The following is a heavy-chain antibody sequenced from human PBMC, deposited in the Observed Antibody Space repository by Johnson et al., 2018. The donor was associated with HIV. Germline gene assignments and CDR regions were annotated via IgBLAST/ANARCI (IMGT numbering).Heavy chain of an antibody. J-gene: IGHJ3*02. Sequence: QVQLVESGGGLVKPGGSLRLSCAVSGFIFRDYYMSWIRQAPGKGLEWVSYISSSGKSTNYADSVKGRFTISRDNSKNTLYLQMNSLRPEDTSVYYCARDSGPSDFWSGYRLVVAFNIWGQGTRVTVSS. CDR3: ARDSGPSDFWSGYRLVVAFNI. CDR2: ISSSGKST. V-gene: IGHV3-11*06. CDR1: GFIFRDYY. D-gene: IGHD3-3*01.